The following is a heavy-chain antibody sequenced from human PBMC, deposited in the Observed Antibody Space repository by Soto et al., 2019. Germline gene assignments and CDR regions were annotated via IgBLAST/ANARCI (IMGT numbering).Heavy chain of an antibody. CDR1: GFTFSSYA. J-gene: IGHJ4*02. Sequence: QVQLVESGGGVVQPGRSLRLSCAASGFTFSSYAMHWVRQAPGKGLEWVAVISYDGSNKYYADSVKGRFTISRDNSKNTLYLQMNSLRAEDTAVYYCAALPNSSFDYWGQGTLVTVSS. V-gene: IGHV3-30-3*01. D-gene: IGHD1-7*01. CDR2: ISYDGSNK. CDR3: AALPNSSFDY.